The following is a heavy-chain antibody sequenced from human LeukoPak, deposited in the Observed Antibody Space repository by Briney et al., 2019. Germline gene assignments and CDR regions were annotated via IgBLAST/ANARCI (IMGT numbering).Heavy chain of an antibody. CDR2: IYYSGST. CDR1: GDSISSGDYY. D-gene: IGHD3-22*01. J-gene: IGHJ4*02. CDR3: ARGDGSGYPRDY. V-gene: IGHV4-61*10. Sequence: KASETLSLTCTVSGDSISSGDYYWSWIRQPAGKGLEWIGYIYYSGSTNYNPSLKSRVTISVDTSKNQFSLKLSSVTAADTAVYYCARGDGSGYPRDYWGQGTLVTVSS.